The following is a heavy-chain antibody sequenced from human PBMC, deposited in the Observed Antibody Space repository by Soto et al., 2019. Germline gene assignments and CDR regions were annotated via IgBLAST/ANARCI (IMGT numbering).Heavy chain of an antibody. CDR1: GGSISPHY. D-gene: IGHD4-4*01. CDR3: ARGGDSTYYYGMDV. Sequence: PSETLSLTCSVSGGSISPHYWSWIRLPPGKGLECIGYIYYSGNTTYNPSLKSRVTISVDTSKNQFSLNLRSVTAADTAVYYCARGGDSTYYYGMDVWGQGTAVTVSS. J-gene: IGHJ6*02. CDR2: IYYSGNT. V-gene: IGHV4-59*11.